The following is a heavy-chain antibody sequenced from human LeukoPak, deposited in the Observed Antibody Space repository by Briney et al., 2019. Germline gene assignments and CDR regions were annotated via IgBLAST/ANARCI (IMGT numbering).Heavy chain of an antibody. Sequence: ASVKVSCKGSGGTFSSYAISWVRQAPGQGLEWMGGIIPIFGTANYAQKFQGRVTITADESTSTAYMELSSLRSEDTAVYYCASRPRRYYDFWSGGENAFDIWGQGTMVTVSS. CDR3: ASRPRRYYDFWSGGENAFDI. J-gene: IGHJ3*02. V-gene: IGHV1-69*13. D-gene: IGHD3-3*01. CDR1: GGTFSSYA. CDR2: IIPIFGTA.